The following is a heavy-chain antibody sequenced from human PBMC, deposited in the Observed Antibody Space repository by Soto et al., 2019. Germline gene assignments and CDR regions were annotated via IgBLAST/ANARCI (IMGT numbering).Heavy chain of an antibody. CDR1: GYSISSGYY. D-gene: IGHD3-10*01. J-gene: IGHJ6*02. CDR2: IYHSGST. V-gene: IGHV4-38-2*01. CDR3: ARGGVTSVXAWAELWFGESAYGMDV. Sequence: SETLSLTCAVSGYSISSGYYWGWIRQTPGKGLEWIASIYHSGSTYYNPSLKSRVTISVDTSKNQFSLKLSSVTAADTAVYYCARGGVTSVXAWAELWFGESAYGMDVWGQGTTVTVSS.